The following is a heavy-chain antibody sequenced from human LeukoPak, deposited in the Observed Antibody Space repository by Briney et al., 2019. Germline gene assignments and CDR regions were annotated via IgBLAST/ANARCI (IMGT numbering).Heavy chain of an antibody. V-gene: IGHV3-53*04. CDR3: ARARGYCSSTSCFGGYYYGMDV. Sequence: GGSLRLSCAASGFTVSSNYMSWVRQAPGKGLEWGSVIYSGGSTYYADSVKGRFTISRHNSKNTLYLQMNSLRAEDTALYYRARARGYCSSTSCFGGYYYGMDVWGQGTTVTVSS. CDR2: IYSGGST. D-gene: IGHD2-2*01. J-gene: IGHJ6*02. CDR1: GFTVSSNY.